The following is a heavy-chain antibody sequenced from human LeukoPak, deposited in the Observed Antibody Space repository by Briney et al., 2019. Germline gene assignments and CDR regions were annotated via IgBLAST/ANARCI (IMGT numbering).Heavy chain of an antibody. D-gene: IGHD4-17*01. J-gene: IGHJ4*02. Sequence: GGSLRLSCAASGFTVSSNYMSWVRQAPGKGLEWVSVIYSGGSTYYADSVKSRFTISRDNSKNTLYLQMNSLRAEDTAVYYCASHLDYGDYVGLDYWGQGTLVTVSS. CDR3: ASHLDYGDYVGLDY. V-gene: IGHV3-53*01. CDR1: GFTVSSNY. CDR2: IYSGGST.